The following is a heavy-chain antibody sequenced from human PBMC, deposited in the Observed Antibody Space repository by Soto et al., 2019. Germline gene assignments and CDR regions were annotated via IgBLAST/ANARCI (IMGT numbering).Heavy chain of an antibody. CDR1: GGTFSSYA. CDR2: IIPIFGTA. CDR3: ARGTYQTGTKGKLDY. D-gene: IGHD1-1*01. J-gene: IGHJ4*02. Sequence: SVKVSCKASGGTFSSYAISWVRQAPGQGLEWMGGIIPIFGTANYAQKFQGRVTITADESTSTAYMELSSLRSEDTAVYYCARGTYQTGTKGKLDYWGQGTLVTVAS. V-gene: IGHV1-69*13.